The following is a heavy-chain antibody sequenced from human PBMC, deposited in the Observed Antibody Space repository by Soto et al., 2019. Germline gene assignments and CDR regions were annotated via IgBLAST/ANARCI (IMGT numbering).Heavy chain of an antibody. J-gene: IGHJ4*02. V-gene: IGHV1-69*05. CDR3: ARVTYYYGSGTKGYFDY. CDR1: GGTFSSYA. D-gene: IGHD3-10*01. Sequence: SVKVSCKASGGTFSSYAISWVRQAPGQGLEWMGGIIPIFGTANYAQKFQGRVTITTDESTSTAYMELSSLRSEDTAVYYCARVTYYYGSGTKGYFDYWGQGTLVTVSS. CDR2: IIPIFGTA.